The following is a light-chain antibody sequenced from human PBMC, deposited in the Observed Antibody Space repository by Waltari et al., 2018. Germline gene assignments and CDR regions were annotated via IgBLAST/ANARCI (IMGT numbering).Light chain of an antibody. V-gene: IGLV1-44*01. CDR2: SNN. J-gene: IGLJ3*02. CDR3: AAWDDSLNGGV. CDR1: RSNIGSHT. Sequence: QSVLTQPPSASGTPGQRVAISCSGSRSNIGSHTVNWYQQLPGTAPKLLIYSNNQRPSGVPDRFSGSKSGTSASLAISGLQSEDEADYYCAAWDDSLNGGVFGGGTKLTVL.